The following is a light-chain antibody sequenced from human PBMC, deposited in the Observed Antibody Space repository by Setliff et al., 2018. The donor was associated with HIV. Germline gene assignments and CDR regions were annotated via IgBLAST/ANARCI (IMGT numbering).Light chain of an antibody. CDR3: AAWDDSLSGVV. V-gene: IGLV1-47*01. J-gene: IGLJ2*01. CDR2: RND. Sequence: QSALTQPPSASGTPGQWVTISCSGSSSNIRSNYVHWYQQLPGTAPKLLIYRNDQRPSGVPDRFSGSKSGTSASLAISGLRSEDEADYYCAAWDDSLSGVVFGGGTKVTVL. CDR1: SSNIRSNY.